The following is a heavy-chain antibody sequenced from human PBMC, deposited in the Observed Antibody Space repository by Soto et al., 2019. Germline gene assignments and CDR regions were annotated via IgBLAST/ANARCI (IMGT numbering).Heavy chain of an antibody. CDR1: GFTFSSYG. CDR2: ISYDGSNK. V-gene: IGHV3-30*18. J-gene: IGHJ4*02. D-gene: IGHD3-10*01. CDR3: AKDTLRGRDSGYYFDY. Sequence: GGSLRLSCAASGFTFSSYGMHWVRQAPGKGLEWVAVISYDGSNKYYADSVKGRFTISRDNSKNTLYLQMNSLRAEDTAVYYCAKDTLRGRDSGYYFDYWGQGTLVTVSS.